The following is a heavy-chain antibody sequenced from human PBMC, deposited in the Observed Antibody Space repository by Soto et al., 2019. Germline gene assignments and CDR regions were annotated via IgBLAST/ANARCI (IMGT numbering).Heavy chain of an antibody. Sequence: AAALKISRTGSGYSFTIYCIWWVPQMPRKGLDGTWITYPTESDTRYNQTFQGQVTISADKSISTAYLQWSSLKASDTDMYYCARLSRYDFWSGYPTPEYYYYGMDVWGQGTTVTVSS. J-gene: IGHJ6*02. CDR2: TYPTESDT. CDR1: GYSFTIYC. CDR3: ARLSRYDFWSGYPTPEYYYYGMDV. D-gene: IGHD3-3*01. V-gene: IGHV5-51*01.